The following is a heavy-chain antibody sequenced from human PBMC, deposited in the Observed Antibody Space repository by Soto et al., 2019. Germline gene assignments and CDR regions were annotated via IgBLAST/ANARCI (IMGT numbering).Heavy chain of an antibody. CDR3: AHMGRVAATLGWFDP. J-gene: IGHJ5*02. CDR2: IYWDDDK. CDR1: GFSLSTSGVG. Sequence: SGPTLVKPTQTLTLTCTFSGFSLSTSGVGVGWIRQPPGKALEWLALIYWDDDKRYSPSLKSRLTITKDTSKNQVVLTMTNMDPVDTATYYCAHMGRVAATLGWFDPWGQGTLVTVSS. D-gene: IGHD2-15*01. V-gene: IGHV2-5*02.